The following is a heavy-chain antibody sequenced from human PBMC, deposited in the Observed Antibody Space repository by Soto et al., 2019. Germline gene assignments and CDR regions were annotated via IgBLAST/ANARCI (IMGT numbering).Heavy chain of an antibody. CDR2: IRSKANSYAT. CDR3: IRQLEQLAPDFDY. J-gene: IGHJ4*02. V-gene: IGHV3-73*01. Sequence: GGSLRLSCAASGFTFSGSAMPWVRQASGKGLEWVGRIRSKANSYATAYAASVKGRFTISRDDSKNTAYLQMNSLKTEDTAVYYCIRQLEQLAPDFDYWRQGTLVTVSS. CDR1: GFTFSGSA. D-gene: IGHD6-6*01.